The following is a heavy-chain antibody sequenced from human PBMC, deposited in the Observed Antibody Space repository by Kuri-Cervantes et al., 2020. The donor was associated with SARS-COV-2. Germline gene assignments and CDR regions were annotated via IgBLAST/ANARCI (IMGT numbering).Heavy chain of an antibody. CDR2: ISGSGGST. D-gene: IGHD4-11*01. V-gene: IGHV3-23*01. J-gene: IGHJ4*02. CDR1: GFTFSDYY. Sequence: GGSLRLSCAASGFTFSDYYMSWVRQAPGKGLEWVSAISGSGGSTYYADSVKGRFTISRDNSKNTLYLQMNSLRAEDTAVYYCAKDDPVTNSIDYWGQGTLVTGSS. CDR3: AKDDPVTNSIDY.